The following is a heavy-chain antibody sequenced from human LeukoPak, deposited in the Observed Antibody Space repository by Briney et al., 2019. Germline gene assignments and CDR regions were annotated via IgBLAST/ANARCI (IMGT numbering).Heavy chain of an antibody. Sequence: SETLSLTCTVSGGSISCYYWSWIRQPPGKGLEWIGYIYYSGSTNYNPSLKSRVTISVDTSKNQFSLKLSSVTAADTAVYYCAGLYSSGWNDAFDIWGQGTMVTVSS. D-gene: IGHD6-19*01. CDR1: GGSISCYY. CDR2: IYYSGST. J-gene: IGHJ3*02. CDR3: AGLYSSGWNDAFDI. V-gene: IGHV4-59*01.